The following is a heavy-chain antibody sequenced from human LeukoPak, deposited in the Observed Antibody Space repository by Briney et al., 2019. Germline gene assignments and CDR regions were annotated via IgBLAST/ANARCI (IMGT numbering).Heavy chain of an antibody. Sequence: PGGSLRLSCVASGVCFSIYGMHWVRQAHGKGLEWVASIRYDGETDYYADSVKGRFTVSRDNSQNTVFLDMNTLKTDDTAVYYCLQGYSGPFGGNWFDPWGQGTQVIVSS. CDR2: IRYDGETD. CDR3: LQGYSGPFGGNWFDP. V-gene: IGHV3-30*02. D-gene: IGHD1-26*01. CDR1: GVCFSIYG. J-gene: IGHJ5*02.